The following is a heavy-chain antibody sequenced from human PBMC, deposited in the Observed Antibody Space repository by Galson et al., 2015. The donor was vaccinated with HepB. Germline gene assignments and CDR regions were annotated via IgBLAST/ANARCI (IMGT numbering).Heavy chain of an antibody. Sequence: SVKVSCKASGGTFSSYAISWVRQAPGQGLEWMGGIIPIFGTANYAQKFQGRVTITADESTSTAYMELSSLRSEDTAVYYCARGVYSNSFYYYYMDVWGKGTTVTVSS. J-gene: IGHJ6*03. CDR3: ARGVYSNSFYYYYMDV. V-gene: IGHV1-69*13. CDR1: GGTFSSYA. CDR2: IIPIFGTA. D-gene: IGHD4-11*01.